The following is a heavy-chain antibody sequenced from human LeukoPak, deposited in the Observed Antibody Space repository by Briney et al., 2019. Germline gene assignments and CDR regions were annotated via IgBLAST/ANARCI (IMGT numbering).Heavy chain of an antibody. CDR3: ARGPHDYGVY. CDR1: GFVFSDYY. J-gene: IGHJ4*02. CDR2: ISSSGATI. Sequence: GGSLRLSCAASGFVFSDYYFSWIRQAPGKGLELTAYISSSGATIHYADSVKGRFTISRDNAKNTLYLQMNSLRAEDTAVYYCARGPHDYGVYWGQGTLVTVSS. V-gene: IGHV3-11*04.